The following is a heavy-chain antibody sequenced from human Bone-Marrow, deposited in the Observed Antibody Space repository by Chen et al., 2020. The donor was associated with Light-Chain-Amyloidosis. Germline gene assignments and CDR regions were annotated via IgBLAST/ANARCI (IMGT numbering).Heavy chain of an antibody. CDR1: GFTFSDHE. CDR2: AGTGGSR. D-gene: IGHD6-19*01. J-gene: IGHJ4*02. Sequence: EVKLMQSGGGLVQPGGSLRLSCVTSGFTFSDHEMTWVRQAPGKGLEWVAHAGTGGSRYYADVVKGRFAISRDNARSSVFLQMNNLRVEDTGVYFCARGSDTGWLAPDHWGQGTLVSVAS. V-gene: IGHV3-48*03. CDR3: ARGSDTGWLAPDH.